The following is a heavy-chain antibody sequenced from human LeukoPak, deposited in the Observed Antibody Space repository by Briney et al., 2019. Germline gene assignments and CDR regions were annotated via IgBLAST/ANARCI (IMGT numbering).Heavy chain of an antibody. Sequence: SETLSLTCAVYGGSFSDYDWSWIRQPPGKGLEWIGEISHSGTTNCDPSLKSRISMSIDTSRSQFSPNLRSVTAADTAVYYCARYVPVRTGTTRASFDYWGLGTLVTVSS. V-gene: IGHV4-34*10. CDR1: GGSFSDYD. CDR3: ARYVPVRTGTTRASFDY. CDR2: ISHSGTT. D-gene: IGHD1-1*01. J-gene: IGHJ4*02.